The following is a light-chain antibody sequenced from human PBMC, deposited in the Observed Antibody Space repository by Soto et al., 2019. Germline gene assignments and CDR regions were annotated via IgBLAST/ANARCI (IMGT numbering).Light chain of an antibody. Sequence: QSALTQPASVSGSPGQSMTISCTGSSSDVGGYNYVSWYQQHPGKAPKLMIYDVTNRPSGISNRFSGSKSGNTASLTISGLQAEDEADYYCSSYTSSITLYVFGTGTKLTVL. CDR2: DVT. CDR1: SSDVGGYNY. V-gene: IGLV2-14*03. CDR3: SSYTSSITLYV. J-gene: IGLJ1*01.